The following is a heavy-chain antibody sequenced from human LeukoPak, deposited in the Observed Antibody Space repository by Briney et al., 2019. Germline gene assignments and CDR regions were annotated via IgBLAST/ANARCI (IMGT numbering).Heavy chain of an antibody. Sequence: ASVNVSCKASGYTFTGYYMHRVRQAPGQGLEWMGWINPNSGGTNYAQKFQGRVTMTRDTSISTAYMELSRLRSDDTAVYYCASYYYGSGSYDAFDIWGQGTMVTVSS. D-gene: IGHD3-10*01. V-gene: IGHV1-2*02. J-gene: IGHJ3*02. CDR2: INPNSGGT. CDR3: ASYYYGSGSYDAFDI. CDR1: GYTFTGYY.